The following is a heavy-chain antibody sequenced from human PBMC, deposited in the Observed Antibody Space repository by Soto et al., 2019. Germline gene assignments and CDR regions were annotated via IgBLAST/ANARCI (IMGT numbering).Heavy chain of an antibody. CDR2: IKQDGSET. J-gene: IGHJ1*01. V-gene: IGHV3-7*04. Sequence: EVHLVESGGGLVQPGGSLRLSCAASGFTFSDYWMSWVRQAPGKGLEWVANIKQDGSETYYVDAVKGRLTISRDNAKNSLYLQMTYVGVEDTAVYYCARQNKGDYSHWGQGTVVTVS. CDR1: GFTFSDYW. D-gene: IGHD4-4*01. CDR3: ARQNKGDYSH.